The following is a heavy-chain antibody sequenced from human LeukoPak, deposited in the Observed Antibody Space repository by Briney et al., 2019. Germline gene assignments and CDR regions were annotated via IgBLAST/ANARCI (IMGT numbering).Heavy chain of an antibody. J-gene: IGHJ3*02. CDR1: GYTFTSYA. D-gene: IGHD3-10*01. CDR3: ARGGVLLWFGEPAAFDI. V-gene: IGHV7-4-1*02. Sequence: ASVKVSCKASGYTFTSYAMNWVRQAPGQGLEWMGWINTNTGNPTYAQGFTGRFVFSLDTSVSTAYLQISSLKAEDTAVYYCARGGVLLWFGEPAAFDIWGQGTMVTVSS. CDR2: INTNTGNP.